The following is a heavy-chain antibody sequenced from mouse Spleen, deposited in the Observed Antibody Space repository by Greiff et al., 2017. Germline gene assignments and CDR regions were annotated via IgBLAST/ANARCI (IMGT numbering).Heavy chain of an antibody. CDR2: IYPSDSET. J-gene: IGHJ1*01. CDR3: ARRGLLPYWYFDV. D-gene: IGHD2-3*01. V-gene: IGHV1-61*01. CDR1: GYTFTSYW. Sequence: QVQLQQPGAELVRPGSSVKLSCKASGYTFTSYWMDWVKQRPGQGLEWIGNIYPSDSETHYNQKFKDKATLTVDKSSSTAYMQLSSLTSEDSAVYYCARRGLLPYWYFDVWGAGTTVTVSS.